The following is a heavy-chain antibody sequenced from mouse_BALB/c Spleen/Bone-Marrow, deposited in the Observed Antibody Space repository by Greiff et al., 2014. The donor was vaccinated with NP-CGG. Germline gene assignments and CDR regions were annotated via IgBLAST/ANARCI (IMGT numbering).Heavy chain of an antibody. CDR3: SRRGISTAEGVGAMDY. V-gene: IGHV5-6-2*01. CDR2: INSNGDNT. D-gene: IGHD2-1*01. Sequence: VQLKQSGGGLVKLGGSLKLSCAASGFTFTSYYMSWVRQTPEKRLELVAAINSNGDNTNYPDTMKGRFTISRDNAKNTLYLQMSSLKSEDTALFYCSRRGISTAEGVGAMDYWGQGTSVTVSS. J-gene: IGHJ4*01. CDR1: GFTFTSYY.